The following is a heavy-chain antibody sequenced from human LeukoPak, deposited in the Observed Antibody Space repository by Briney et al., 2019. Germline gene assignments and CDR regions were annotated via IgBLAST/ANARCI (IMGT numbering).Heavy chain of an antibody. V-gene: IGHV5-10-1*01. CDR3: ARQVEQHLTP. Sequence: GESLRISCKGSGCIFTSYWIGWVRQMPGKGLEWMGRIDPSDSYTNYSPSFQGHVTISADKSISTAYLQWSSLKASDTAMYYCARQVEQHLTPWGQGTLVTVSS. CDR1: GCIFTSYW. CDR2: IDPSDSYT. J-gene: IGHJ5*02. D-gene: IGHD6-13*01.